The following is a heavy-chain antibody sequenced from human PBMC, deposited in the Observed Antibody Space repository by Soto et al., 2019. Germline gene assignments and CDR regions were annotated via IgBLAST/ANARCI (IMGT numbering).Heavy chain of an antibody. CDR2: ISGYNGNT. Sequence: HVQLVQSGAEVKKPGASVKVSCRASGYTFTSHGINWVRQAPGQGLEWMGWISGYNGNTNYAQKLQARVTMTTDTSTSTAYMGLTSLTSADTAVYYCAKSHPNGLYGMDVWGQVTTVTVSS. V-gene: IGHV1-18*04. CDR1: GYTFTSHG. CDR3: AKSHPNGLYGMDV. D-gene: IGHD2-8*01. J-gene: IGHJ6*02.